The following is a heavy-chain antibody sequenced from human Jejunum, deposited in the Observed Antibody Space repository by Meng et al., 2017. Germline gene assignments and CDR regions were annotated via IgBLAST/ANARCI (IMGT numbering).Heavy chain of an antibody. Sequence: QVQLQESGPGLGKPSETLSLTCTVSSASMNPYYWSWIRQPPGKGLEWIGYIHYSGSTDYNPSLLSRLTISVDTSKNHFSLKLMSVTAADTAVYYCARGNGWHDYWGQGTLVTVSS. CDR3: ARGNGWHDY. V-gene: IGHV4-59*01. D-gene: IGHD6-19*01. CDR1: SASMNPYY. CDR2: IHYSGST. J-gene: IGHJ4*02.